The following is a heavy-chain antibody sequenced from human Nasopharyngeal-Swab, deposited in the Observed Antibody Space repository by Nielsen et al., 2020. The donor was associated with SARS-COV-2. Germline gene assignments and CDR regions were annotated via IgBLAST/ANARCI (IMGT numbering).Heavy chain of an antibody. D-gene: IGHD6-6*01. CDR1: GGSISSYY. V-gene: IGHV4-59*01. J-gene: IGHJ3*02. CDR3: ASVYSSSDSAFDI. CDR2: IYYSGST. Sequence: SETLSLTCAVYGGSISSYYWSWIRQPPGKGLEWIGYIYYSGSTNYNPSLKSRVTISVDTSKNQFSLKLSSVTAADTAVYYCASVYSSSDSAFDIWGQGTMVTVSS.